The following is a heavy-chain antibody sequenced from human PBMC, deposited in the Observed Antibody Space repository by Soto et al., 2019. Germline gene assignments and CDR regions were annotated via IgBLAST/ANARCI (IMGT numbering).Heavy chain of an antibody. V-gene: IGHV4-59*08. Sequence: QVQLQESGPGLVKPSETLCLTCTVSGGSISSYYWSWIRQPPGKGLEWIGYIYYSGSTNCNPSLKSRVTISVDTSKNQFSLKLSSVTAADTAVYYCARRWGDAFDFWGQGTMVTVSS. CDR1: GGSISSYY. CDR2: IYYSGST. D-gene: IGHD3-16*01. J-gene: IGHJ3*01. CDR3: ARRWGDAFDF.